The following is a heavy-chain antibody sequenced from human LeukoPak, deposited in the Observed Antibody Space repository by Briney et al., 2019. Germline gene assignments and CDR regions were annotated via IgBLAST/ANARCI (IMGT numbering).Heavy chain of an antibody. Sequence: GRSLRLSCAASGFTFSSYGMHWVRQAPGKGLEWVAVISYDGSNKYYAGSVKGRFTISRDNSKNTLYLQMNSLRAEDTAVYYCAKSYDILTGFPDYYYYYGMDVWGQGTTVTVSS. CDR3: AKSYDILTGFPDYYYYYGMDV. V-gene: IGHV3-30*18. CDR2: ISYDGSNK. CDR1: GFTFSSYG. D-gene: IGHD3-9*01. J-gene: IGHJ6*02.